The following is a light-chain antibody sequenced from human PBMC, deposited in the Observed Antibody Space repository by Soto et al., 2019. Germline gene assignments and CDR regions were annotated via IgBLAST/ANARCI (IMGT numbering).Light chain of an antibody. V-gene: IGKV3-20*01. CDR2: GAS. CDR3: QQYGSSLWT. CDR1: QSVSSSY. Sequence: ESVLTQSPGTLSLSPGERATLSCRASQSVSSSYLAWYQQKPGQAPRLLIYGASNRATGIPDRFSGSGSGTDFTLTISRLEPEEFAVYYCQQYGSSLWTFGQGTKVEIK. J-gene: IGKJ1*01.